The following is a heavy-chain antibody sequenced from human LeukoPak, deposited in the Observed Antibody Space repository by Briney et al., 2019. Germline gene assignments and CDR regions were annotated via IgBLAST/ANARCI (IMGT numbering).Heavy chain of an antibody. CDR2: ISSSGSTI. Sequence: PGGSLRLSCAASGFTFSSYEMNWVRQAPGKGLEWVSYISSSGSTIYYADSVKGRFTISRDNAKNSLYLQMNSLRAEDTAVYYCAKVHKTYYDSSGYYYVGAFDIWGQGTMVTVSS. V-gene: IGHV3-48*03. CDR3: AKVHKTYYDSSGYYYVGAFDI. J-gene: IGHJ3*02. CDR1: GFTFSSYE. D-gene: IGHD3-22*01.